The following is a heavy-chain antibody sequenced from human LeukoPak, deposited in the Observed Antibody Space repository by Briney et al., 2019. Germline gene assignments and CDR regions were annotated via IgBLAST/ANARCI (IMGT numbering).Heavy chain of an antibody. CDR2: ISGSGGST. V-gene: IGHV3-23*01. CDR3: AKHGYSSGWPQVPSQH. J-gene: IGHJ1*01. Sequence: GGSLRLSCVVSGFTFSSYAMSWVRQAPGKGLEWVSAISGSGGSTYYADSVKGRFTISRDDSKDTLYLQMNGLRAGDTATYYCAKHGYSSGWPQVPSQHWGQGTLVTVSS. CDR1: GFTFSSYA. D-gene: IGHD6-19*01.